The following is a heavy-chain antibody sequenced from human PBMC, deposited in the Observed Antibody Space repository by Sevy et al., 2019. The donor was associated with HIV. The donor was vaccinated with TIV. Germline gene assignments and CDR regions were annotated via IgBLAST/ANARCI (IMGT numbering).Heavy chain of an antibody. V-gene: IGHV4-39*01. CDR3: VMIDFDSSLYWPHTFDV. CDR2: ISYVGSP. J-gene: IGHJ3*01. CDR1: GASISSGPYY. D-gene: IGHD3-22*01. Sequence: SETLSLTCTVSGASISSGPYYWGWIRQPPGKRLEWIGYISYVGSPYYNPSLKNRVTIYVDTSKNQFSLQLISVTAADAALYYCVMIDFDSSLYWPHTFDVWGQGTMVTVSS.